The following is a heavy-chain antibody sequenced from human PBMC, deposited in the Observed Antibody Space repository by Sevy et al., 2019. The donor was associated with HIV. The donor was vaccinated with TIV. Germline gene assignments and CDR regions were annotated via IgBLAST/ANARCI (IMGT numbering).Heavy chain of an antibody. CDR1: GDTFGNYA. V-gene: IGHV1-69*13. Sequence: ASVKFSCKASGDTFGNYAIAWVRQAPGQGLEWMGGIIPGFGSANSAQKFQDRVTITADVSTSTAYMELRSLTSEDTAVYYCARSNPDGYNYSYYYGMDVWGQGTTVTVSS. CDR3: ARSNPDGYNYSYYYGMDV. CDR2: IIPGFGSA. J-gene: IGHJ6*02. D-gene: IGHD5-12*01.